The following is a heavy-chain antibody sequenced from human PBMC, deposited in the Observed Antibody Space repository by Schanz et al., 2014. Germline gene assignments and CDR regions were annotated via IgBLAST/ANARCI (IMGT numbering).Heavy chain of an antibody. CDR2: IYYSGST. CDR1: GGSISSYY. Sequence: QVPLQESGPGLVKPSKTLSLTCTVSGGSISSYYWSWIRQHPGKGLEWIGYIYYSGSTYYNPSLKSRVTYSGDPPKPPFSLKLPSGTAADTAVYYCARHVYRDYSGGSGTYYHAFAFWSQGTLVTVSS. D-gene: IGHD3-10*01. V-gene: IGHV4-59*08. J-gene: IGHJ3*01. CDR3: ARHVYRDYSGGSGTYYHAFAF.